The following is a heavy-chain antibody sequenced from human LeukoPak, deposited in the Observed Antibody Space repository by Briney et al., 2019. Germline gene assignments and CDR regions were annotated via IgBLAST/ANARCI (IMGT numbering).Heavy chain of an antibody. CDR1: GGSISSYY. V-gene: IGHV4-59*01. Sequence: KTSETLSVTCTVSGGSISSYYWSWIRQPPGKGLEWIGYIYYSGSTNYNPSLKSRVTISVDTSKNQFSLKLSSVTAADTAVYYCARDDRGIFGVVPRDAFDIWGQGTMVTVSS. CDR3: ARDDRGIFGVVPRDAFDI. CDR2: IYYSGST. D-gene: IGHD3-3*01. J-gene: IGHJ3*02.